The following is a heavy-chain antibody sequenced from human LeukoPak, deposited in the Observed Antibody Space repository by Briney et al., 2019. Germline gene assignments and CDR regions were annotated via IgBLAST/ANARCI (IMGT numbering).Heavy chain of an antibody. CDR1: GFTFSTYW. Sequence: GGSLRLSFAASGFTFSTYWMHGVRQAPGKGLGWVSRINSDGSSTSYADSVKGRFTISRDNAKNTLYLQMNSLRAEDTAVYYCARANWGWVGYFDYWGQGTLVTVSS. V-gene: IGHV3-74*01. J-gene: IGHJ4*02. CDR3: ARANWGWVGYFDY. D-gene: IGHD7-27*01. CDR2: INSDGSST.